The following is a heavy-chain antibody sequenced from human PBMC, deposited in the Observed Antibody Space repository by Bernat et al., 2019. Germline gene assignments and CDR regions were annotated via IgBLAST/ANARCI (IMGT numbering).Heavy chain of an antibody. V-gene: IGHV5-51*01. CDR1: GYSFTSYW. J-gene: IGHJ4*02. CDR2: IYPGDSDT. CDR3: ARLAFAGSTSYYFDY. Sequence: EVQLVQSGAEVKKPGESLKISCKGSGYSFTSYWIGWVRQMPGKGLEWMGIIYPGDSDTRYSPSFQGQVTISAAKSISTAYLQWSSLKASDTAMYYCARLAFAGSTSYYFDYWGQGTLVTVSS. D-gene: IGHD2-2*01.